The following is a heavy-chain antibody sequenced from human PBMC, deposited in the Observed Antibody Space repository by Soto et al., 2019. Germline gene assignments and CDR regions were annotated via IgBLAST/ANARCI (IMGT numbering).Heavy chain of an antibody. CDR3: ARVGWGFTIGSVFDP. V-gene: IGHV3-30*04. J-gene: IGHJ5*02. D-gene: IGHD3-10*01. Sequence: PGGSLRLSCVASGFAFNFFSMAWVRQAPGKGLELMAAMTHDGSHIHYAESVRGRFTISRDDAKNTLYLQMNSLTIEDTAVYYCARVGWGFTIGSVFDPWGQGTLVSVSS. CDR1: GFAFNFFS. CDR2: MTHDGSHI.